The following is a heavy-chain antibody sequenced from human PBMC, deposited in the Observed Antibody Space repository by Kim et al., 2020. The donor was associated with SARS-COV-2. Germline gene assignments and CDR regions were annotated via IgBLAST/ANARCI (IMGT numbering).Heavy chain of an antibody. D-gene: IGHD5-18*01. CDR3: ARAYVDTDYGMDV. V-gene: IGHV3-48*03. CDR1: GFTFSSYE. J-gene: IGHJ6*02. Sequence: GGSLRLSCAASGFTFSSYEMNWVRQAPGKGLEWVSYISSSGSTIYYADSVKGRFTISRDNAKNSLYLQMNSLRAEDTAVYYCARAYVDTDYGMDVWGQGTTVTVSS. CDR2: ISSSGSTI.